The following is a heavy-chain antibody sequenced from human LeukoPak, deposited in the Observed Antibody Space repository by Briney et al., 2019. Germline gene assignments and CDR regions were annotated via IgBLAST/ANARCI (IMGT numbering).Heavy chain of an antibody. CDR1: GGSISSYY. V-gene: IGHV4-4*07. J-gene: IGHJ4*02. Sequence: SETLSLTCTVSGGSISSYYWSWIRQPAGKGLEWIGRIYTSGSTNYNPSLKSRVTMSVDTSKNQFSLKLSSVTAADTAVYYCAREAYCGGDCYSGFDYWGQGTLVTVSS. D-gene: IGHD2-21*02. CDR2: IYTSGST. CDR3: AREAYCGGDCYSGFDY.